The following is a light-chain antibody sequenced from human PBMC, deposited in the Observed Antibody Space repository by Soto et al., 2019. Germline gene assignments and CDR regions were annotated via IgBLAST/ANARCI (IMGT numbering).Light chain of an antibody. V-gene: IGKV3-20*01. Sequence: DIVMTQSPATLSVSPGESATLSCRASHSVGSSLAWYQQRPGQAPRLLIYGASSRATGIPDRFTGSGSGTDFTLTISRLEPEDFAVYYCQQYDGSPRTFGQGTKVDI. CDR3: QQYDGSPRT. CDR2: GAS. J-gene: IGKJ1*01. CDR1: HSVGSS.